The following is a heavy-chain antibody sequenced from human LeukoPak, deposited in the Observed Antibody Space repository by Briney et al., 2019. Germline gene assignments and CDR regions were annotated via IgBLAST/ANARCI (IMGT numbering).Heavy chain of an antibody. J-gene: IGHJ6*02. V-gene: IGHV3-74*01. CDR1: RFSLSGYR. Sequence: GGSLRLSCAASRFSLSGYRMHWVRQAPGKGPGWVSCIKSDGGDTIYADSVKGRFTISRDNANNMLYLQMNSLRAEETAVYYCARDAHRGMDVWGQGTTVTVSS. CDR2: IKSDGGDT. CDR3: ARDAHRGMDV.